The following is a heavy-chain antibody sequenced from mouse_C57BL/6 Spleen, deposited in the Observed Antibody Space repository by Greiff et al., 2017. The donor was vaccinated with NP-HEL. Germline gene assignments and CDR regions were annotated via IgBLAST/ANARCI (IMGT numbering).Heavy chain of an antibody. D-gene: IGHD3-1*01. V-gene: IGHV1-26*01. CDR2: IIPNNGGT. CDR3: ERSGPGAMDY. Sequence: EVQLQQSGPELVKPGASVKISCKASGYTFTDYYMNWVKQSHGKSLEWIGDIIPNNGGTSYNQKLTGKATLTVDQSSSTAYMELRRLTTEDSADYYCERSGPGAMDYWGQGTSVTVAS. CDR1: GYTFTDYY. J-gene: IGHJ4*01.